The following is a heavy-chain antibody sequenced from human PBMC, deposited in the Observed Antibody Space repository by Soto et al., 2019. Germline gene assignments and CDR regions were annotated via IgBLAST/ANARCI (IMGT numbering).Heavy chain of an antibody. CDR3: ARSYGVGTSWGEFFNY. J-gene: IGHJ4*02. D-gene: IGHD1-26*01. CDR2: IDADGSSA. Sequence: VQLVESGGXXVQPGESLRLSCVASGFTFGNYWMHWVRQAPGKGLVWVSRIDADGSSANYTDYMKGRFTISRDNARNTLYLQVDSLRVEDTAVYYCARSYGVGTSWGEFFNYWGQGTLVTVSS. CDR1: GFTFGNYW. V-gene: IGHV3-74*01.